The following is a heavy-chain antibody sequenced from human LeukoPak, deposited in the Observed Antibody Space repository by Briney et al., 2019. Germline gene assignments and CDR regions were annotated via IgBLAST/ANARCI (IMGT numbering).Heavy chain of an antibody. Sequence: PGGSLRLSCVASGFTFRSYAMNWVRQAPGKGLEWVSGISESGVGTNYADSVKGRFTTSRDNSKNTLYLQMNSLRGEDTAVYYCAKVRVGATIDDWGQGTLVTVSS. CDR1: GFTFRSYA. V-gene: IGHV3-23*01. J-gene: IGHJ4*02. D-gene: IGHD1-26*01. CDR2: ISESGVGT. CDR3: AKVRVGATIDD.